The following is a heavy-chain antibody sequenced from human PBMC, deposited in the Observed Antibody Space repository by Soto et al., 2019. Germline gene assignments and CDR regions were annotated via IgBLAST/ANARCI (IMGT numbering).Heavy chain of an antibody. J-gene: IGHJ2*01. D-gene: IGHD2-15*01. V-gene: IGHV3-30-3*01. Sequence: KGLEWFAVISYDESNQYSADSVKGRFTITTDNSKNTLYLQMNSLRAEDTAVYYCAIFFFQAEDGIRDTVPVSAFLLNRSSDL. CDR3: AIFFFQAEDGIRDTVPVSAFLLNRSSDL. CDR2: ISYDESNQ.